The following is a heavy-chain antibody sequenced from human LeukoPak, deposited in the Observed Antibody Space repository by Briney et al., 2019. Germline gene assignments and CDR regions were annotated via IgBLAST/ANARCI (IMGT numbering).Heavy chain of an antibody. V-gene: IGHV3-30*18. CDR3: AKEGYYGSGSFPDY. J-gene: IGHJ4*02. Sequence: PGESLRLSCAASGFTISNYGMHWVRQAPAKGLEWVGVVSYDGSNKYYPDSVKGRFTISRDNSKNTLYLQMNSLRAEDTAVYYCAKEGYYGSGSFPDYWGRGTLVTVSS. CDR1: GFTISNYG. CDR2: VSYDGSNK. D-gene: IGHD3-10*01.